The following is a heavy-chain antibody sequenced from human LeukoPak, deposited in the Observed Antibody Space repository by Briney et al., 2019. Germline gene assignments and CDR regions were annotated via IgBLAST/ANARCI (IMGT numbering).Heavy chain of an antibody. CDR1: GFSLSTTGMS. CDR3: ARIRASSGMTLDY. J-gene: IGHJ4*02. CDR2: IDWDDDK. V-gene: IGHV2-70*11. D-gene: IGHD6-19*01. Sequence: SGPALLKPPQTLTLTRPFSGFSLSTTGMSVSWLRQPPGKALEWLARIDWDDDKYYSTSLKTRLTISKDTSKNQVVLTMTNMDPVDTATYYCARIRASSGMTLDYWGQGTLVTVSS.